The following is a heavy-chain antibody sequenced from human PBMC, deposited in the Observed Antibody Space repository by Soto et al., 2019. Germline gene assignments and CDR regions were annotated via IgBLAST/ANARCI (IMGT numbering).Heavy chain of an antibody. J-gene: IGHJ6*02. CDR3: ARIKLVEWFFINVDVYDMDV. CDR1: GFTFSSYW. V-gene: IGHV3-48*02. CDR2: ISSDSRTI. D-gene: IGHD3-3*01. Sequence: GGSLRLSCAASGFTFSSYWMSWVRQAPGKGLEWVSFISSDSRTIYYADSVEGRFTVSRDNARNSVSLQMDSLRDEDAAVYYCARIKLVEWFFINVDVYDMDVWGQGTPVTVS.